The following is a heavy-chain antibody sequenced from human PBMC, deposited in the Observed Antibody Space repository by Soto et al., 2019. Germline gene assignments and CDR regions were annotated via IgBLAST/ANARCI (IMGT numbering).Heavy chain of an antibody. CDR2: IFHSGSS. J-gene: IGHJ5*02. Sequence: SETLSLTCTVSGGSVTGFYWSWIRQPPGKGLEWIGYIFHSGSSNYNPSLKSRVTKDTSKNQVVLTMTNMDPVDTATYYCAHALVVPAAILDNWFDPWGQGTLVTVSS. V-gene: IGHV4-59*02. CDR3: AHALVVPAAILDNWFDP. D-gene: IGHD2-2*02. CDR1: GGSVTGFY.